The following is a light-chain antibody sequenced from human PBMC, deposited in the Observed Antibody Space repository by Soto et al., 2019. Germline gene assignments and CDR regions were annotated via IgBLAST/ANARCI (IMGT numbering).Light chain of an antibody. J-gene: IGKJ1*01. CDR3: QQYGNSPRT. Sequence: EIVLTQSPSTLSLSPGERATLSCRASQSVRSSYVAWYQQKPGQGPRLLIYGASSRATGIPDRFSGSGSGTDFTLTISRLEPEDFAMYYCQQYGNSPRTFGQGTKVDIK. CDR2: GAS. V-gene: IGKV3-20*01. CDR1: QSVRSSY.